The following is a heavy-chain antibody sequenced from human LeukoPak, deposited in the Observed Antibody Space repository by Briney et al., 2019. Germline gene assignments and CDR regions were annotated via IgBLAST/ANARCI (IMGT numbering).Heavy chain of an antibody. D-gene: IGHD3-10*01. V-gene: IGHV1-2*02. CDR1: GYTFTSYY. J-gene: IGHJ4*02. Sequence: ASVKVSCKASGYTFTSYYMHWVRQAPGQGLEWMGIINPNSGGTNYAQKFQGRVTMTRDTSISTAYMELSRLRSDDTAVYYRARGDGSGIRLILWGQGTLVTVSS. CDR2: INPNSGGT. CDR3: ARGDGSGIRLIL.